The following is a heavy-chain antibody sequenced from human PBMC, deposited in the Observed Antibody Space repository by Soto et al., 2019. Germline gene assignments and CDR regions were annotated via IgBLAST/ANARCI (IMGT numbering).Heavy chain of an antibody. V-gene: IGHV4-30-2*02. Sequence: PSETLSLTCAVSGGSISSGGYSWSWIRQPPGKGLEWIGYIYHSGSTYYNPSLKSRVTISVDRSKNQFSLALTSVTAADTAVYYCARYRRGTGWYYLDYWGQGTLVT. CDR1: GGSISSGGYS. CDR2: IYHSGST. D-gene: IGHD6-19*01. J-gene: IGHJ4*02. CDR3: ARYRRGTGWYYLDY.